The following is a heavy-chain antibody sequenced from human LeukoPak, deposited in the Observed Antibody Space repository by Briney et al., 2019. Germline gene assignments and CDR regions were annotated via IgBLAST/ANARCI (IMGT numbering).Heavy chain of an antibody. CDR2: IYHTGST. CDR3: ARLKYYDFWSGPYYFDY. Sequence: PSETLSLTCTVSGGSIRNYYWSWIRQPPGKGLEWIGYIYHTGSTNYNPSLKSRVTISVDTSKNQFSLKLSSVTAADTAVYYCARLKYYDFWSGPYYFDYWGQGTLVTVSS. V-gene: IGHV4-59*01. CDR1: GGSIRNYY. J-gene: IGHJ4*02. D-gene: IGHD3-3*01.